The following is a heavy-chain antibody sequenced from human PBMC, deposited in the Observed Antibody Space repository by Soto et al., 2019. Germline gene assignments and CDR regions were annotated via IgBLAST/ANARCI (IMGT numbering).Heavy chain of an antibody. V-gene: IGHV1-69*13. J-gene: IGHJ6*02. CDR2: IIPISDTT. CDR1: GGTFSSYA. CDR3: ARSQGSSTSLEIYYYYYYGMDV. Sequence: SVKVSCKASGGTFSSYAISWVRQAPGQGLEWKGGIIPISDTTNYAQKFQGRVTITADESTSTAYMELSSLRSEDTAVYYCARSQGSSTSLEIYYYYYYGMDVWGQGTTVTVSS. D-gene: IGHD2-2*01.